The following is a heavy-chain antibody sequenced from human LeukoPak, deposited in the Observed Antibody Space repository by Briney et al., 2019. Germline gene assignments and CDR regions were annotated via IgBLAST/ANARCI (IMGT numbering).Heavy chain of an antibody. CDR2: IYYSGST. D-gene: IGHD3-10*01. CDR3: ARMKRGYGSGDSGY. Sequence: SETLSLTCTVSGGSISSSDYYWSWIRQPPGKGLEWIGYIYYSGSTYYNPSLKSRVTISVDTSKNQFSLKLSSVTAADTAVYYCARMKRGYGSGDSGYWGQGTLVTVSS. J-gene: IGHJ4*02. CDR1: GGSISSSDYY. V-gene: IGHV4-30-4*01.